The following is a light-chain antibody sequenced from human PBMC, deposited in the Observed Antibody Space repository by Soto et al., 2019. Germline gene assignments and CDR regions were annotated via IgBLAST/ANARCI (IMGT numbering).Light chain of an antibody. CDR1: QSVSSN. CDR3: QQYNNWPPA. J-gene: IGKJ4*01. CDR2: GAS. V-gene: IGKV3-15*01. Sequence: EIVMTQSPATLSVSPGERATLSCRASQSVSSNLAWYQQKPGQAPRLRIYGASTRATGIPARFSGSGSGTEFTLTISSLQSEDFAVYYCQQYNNWPPAFGGGTKVEIK.